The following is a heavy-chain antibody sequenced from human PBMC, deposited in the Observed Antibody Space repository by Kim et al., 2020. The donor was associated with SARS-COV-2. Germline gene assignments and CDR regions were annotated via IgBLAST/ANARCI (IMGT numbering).Heavy chain of an antibody. CDR2: IIPIFGTA. V-gene: IGHV1-69*13. CDR3: ARDPFSGSGSYSDFNYYGMDV. D-gene: IGHD3-10*01. Sequence: SVKVSCKASGGTFSSYAISWVRQAPGQGLEWMGGIIPIFGTANYAQKFQGRVTITADESTSTAYMELSSLRSEDTAVYYCARDPFSGSGSYSDFNYYGMDVWGQGTTVTVSS. J-gene: IGHJ6*02. CDR1: GGTFSSYA.